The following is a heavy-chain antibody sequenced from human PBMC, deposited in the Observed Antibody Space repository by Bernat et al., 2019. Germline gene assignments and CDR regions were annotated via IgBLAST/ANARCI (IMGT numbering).Heavy chain of an antibody. CDR2: IYYSGST. CDR3: ARVPGITVAAHPRFDY. CDR1: GGSFVGYS. J-gene: IGHJ4*02. V-gene: IGHV4-59*01. Sequence: QVHLQESGPGLGKLSETLSPTSPAPGGSFVGYSWPWFRQPQGKGLEWFGYIYYSGSTSYNPSLKSRVTISVDTSKNQFSLKLSSVTAADTAVYYCARVPGITVAAHPRFDYWGQGTLVTVSS. D-gene: IGHD6-19*01.